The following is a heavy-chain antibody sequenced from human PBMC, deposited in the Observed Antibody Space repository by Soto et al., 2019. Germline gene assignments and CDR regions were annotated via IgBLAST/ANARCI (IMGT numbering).Heavy chain of an antibody. CDR1: GLTFSSYG. Sequence: PGWPLGLSCAASGLTFSSYGMNLVGQATGKGMEWVSAISDSGHTTFYADYVKGRFTISRGNSKNKLSLQMNRLRAEDTAVYYCAKERGARKPFEYWGKGTLVTVS. CDR2: ISDSGHTT. V-gene: IGHV3-23*01. CDR3: AKERGARKPFEY. J-gene: IGHJ4*02. D-gene: IGHD1-26*01.